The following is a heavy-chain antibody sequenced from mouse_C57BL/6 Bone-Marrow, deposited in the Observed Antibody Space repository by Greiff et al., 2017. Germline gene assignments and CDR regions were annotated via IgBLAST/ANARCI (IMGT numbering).Heavy chain of an antibody. CDR1: GFTFTDYY. J-gene: IGHJ1*03. V-gene: IGHV7-3*01. D-gene: IGHD1-1*01. CDR3: ARFPPVVPWYFDV. Sequence: EVMMVESGGGLVQPGGSLSLSCAASGFTFTDYYMSWVRQPPGKALEWLGFIRNKANGYTTEYSASVKGRFTISRDNSQSILYLQMNALRAEDSATYYCARFPPVVPWYFDVWGTGTTVTVSS. CDR2: IRNKANGYTT.